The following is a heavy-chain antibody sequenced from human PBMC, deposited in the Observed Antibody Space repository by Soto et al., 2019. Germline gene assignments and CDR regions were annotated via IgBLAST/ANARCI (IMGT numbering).Heavy chain of an antibody. CDR3: ASRGGFGIAAHYYYYYMDV. J-gene: IGHJ6*03. D-gene: IGHD6-6*01. Sequence: SVKVSCKASGGTFSSYTISWVRQAPGQGLEWMGRIIPILGIANYAQKFQGRVTITADKSTSTAYMELSSLRSEDTAVYYCASRGGFGIAAHYYYYYMDVWGKGTTVTVSS. V-gene: IGHV1-69*02. CDR1: GGTFSSYT. CDR2: IIPILGIA.